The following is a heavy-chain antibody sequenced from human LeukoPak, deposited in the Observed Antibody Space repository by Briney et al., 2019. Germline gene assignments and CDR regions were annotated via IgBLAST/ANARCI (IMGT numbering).Heavy chain of an antibody. CDR2: INLSGST. V-gene: IGHV4-34*01. J-gene: IGHJ4*02. D-gene: IGHD3-3*01. CDR3: ARVSISLFGVVTAHFDS. CDR1: GGSFSGSY. Sequence: PSETLSLTCGVSGGSFSGSYWGWIRQPPGKGLEWIGEINLSGSTNYNSSLTSRVTISLDTSRNQFSLNLRSVTTADTAVYYCARVSISLFGVVTAHFDSWGQGTLVAVSS.